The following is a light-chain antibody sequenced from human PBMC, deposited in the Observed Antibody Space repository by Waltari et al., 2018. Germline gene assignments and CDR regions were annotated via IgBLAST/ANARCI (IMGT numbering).Light chain of an antibody. CDR3: QTGGHGTWV. J-gene: IGLJ3*02. CDR2: VNSDGSH. Sequence: QLVLTQSPSASASLGASVKLTCTLSSGHSTNVIAWLQKRPEKGPRYLMKVNSDGSHNKGAEIPDRFSGSSSWAERYLTISSLPSEDEADYYCQTGGHGTWVFGGGTKLTVL. CDR1: SGHSTNV. V-gene: IGLV4-69*01.